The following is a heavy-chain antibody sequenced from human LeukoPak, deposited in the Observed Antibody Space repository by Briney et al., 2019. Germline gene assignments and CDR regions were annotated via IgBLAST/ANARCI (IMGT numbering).Heavy chain of an antibody. D-gene: IGHD3-22*01. CDR2: IYYSGST. J-gene: IGHJ4*02. V-gene: IGHV4-59*01. Sequence: PSETLSLTCTVSGGSISSYYWSWIRQPPGKGLEWIGYIYYSGSTNYNPSLKSRVTISVDTSKNQFYLKLSSVTAADTALYYCAREDDSSGYYFDYWGPGTLVTVSS. CDR3: AREDDSSGYYFDY. CDR1: GGSISSYY.